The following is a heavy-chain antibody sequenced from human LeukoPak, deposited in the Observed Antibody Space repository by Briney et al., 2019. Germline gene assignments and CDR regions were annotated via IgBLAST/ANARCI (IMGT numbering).Heavy chain of an antibody. CDR1: GTTFSSYW. V-gene: IGHV3-74*01. CDR3: ARDGGRYGDSSGYSD. CDR2: INSGGSST. D-gene: IGHD3-22*01. J-gene: IGHJ4*02. Sequence: GGSLRLSCAAPGTTFSSYWMHWVRQAPGKGLVWVSRINSGGSSTSYADSVKGRFTISRDNAKNTLYLQMNSLRAEDTAVYYCARDGGRYGDSSGYSDWGQGTLVTVSS.